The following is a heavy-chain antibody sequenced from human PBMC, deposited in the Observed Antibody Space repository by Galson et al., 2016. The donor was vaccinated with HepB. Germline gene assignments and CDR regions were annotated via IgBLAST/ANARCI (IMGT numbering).Heavy chain of an antibody. J-gene: IGHJ4*02. CDR2: IKGDGSVK. CDR1: GFRFSGYW. Sequence: SLRLSCAASGFRFSGYWMTWVRQAPGKGMEWVANIKGDGSVKYHVDSVKGRFTISRDNAENSLYLQMNSLRVDDTAVYYCVREPNAGAYCYDYWGQGTLVAVSS. V-gene: IGHV3-7*01. D-gene: IGHD2-21*01. CDR3: VREPNAGAYCYDY.